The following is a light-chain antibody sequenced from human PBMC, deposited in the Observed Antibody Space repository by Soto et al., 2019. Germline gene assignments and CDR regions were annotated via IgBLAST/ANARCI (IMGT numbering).Light chain of an antibody. Sequence: QSVLTQSPSASGTPGQRVSISCSGSSSNIGPHTVSWYQHVPGTAPKLLIYSNDQRPSAVPCRFSGSKSGSSASLAISGLQSDDEADYYCATWDDILNVVFGGGTKLTVL. CDR2: SND. CDR1: SSNIGPHT. J-gene: IGLJ3*02. V-gene: IGLV1-44*01. CDR3: ATWDDILNVV.